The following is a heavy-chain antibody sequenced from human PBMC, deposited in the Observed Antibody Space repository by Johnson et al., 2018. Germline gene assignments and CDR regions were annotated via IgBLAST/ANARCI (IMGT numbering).Heavy chain of an antibody. D-gene: IGHD3-22*01. CDR3: ARDWAVVDAFDI. J-gene: IGHJ3*02. CDR2: INPSGGST. CDR1: GFTFSSYD. V-gene: IGHV1-46*01. Sequence: QVQLVQSGGGVVQPGRSLRLSCAASGFTFSSYDMHWVRQAPGQGLEWMGIINPSGGSTSYAQKFQGRVTMTRDTSTSTVYMELSSLRSEDTAVYYCARDWAVVDAFDIWGQGTMVTVSS.